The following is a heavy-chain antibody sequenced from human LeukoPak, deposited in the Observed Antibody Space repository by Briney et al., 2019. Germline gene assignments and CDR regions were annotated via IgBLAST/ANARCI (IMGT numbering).Heavy chain of an antibody. Sequence: GGSLRLSCAASGFTFSSYEMNWVRQAPGKGLEWVSYISSSGSTIYYADSVKGRFTISRDNAKNSLYLQRNSLRAEDTAVYYCARDLLLFSGSLPFDYWGQGTLVTVSS. CDR1: GFTFSSYE. CDR3: ARDLLLFSGSLPFDY. CDR2: ISSSGSTI. D-gene: IGHD6-13*01. J-gene: IGHJ4*02. V-gene: IGHV3-48*03.